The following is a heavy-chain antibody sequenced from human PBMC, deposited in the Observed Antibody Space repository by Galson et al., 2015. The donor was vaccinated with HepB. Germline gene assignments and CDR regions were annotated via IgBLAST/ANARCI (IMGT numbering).Heavy chain of an antibody. Sequence: SLRLSCAASGFNFSSYGMNWVRQAPGKGLEWISYISSGSSSIHYTDSVKGRFTISRDNAKNSLFLQTNSLRAEDTAVYYCARGGILGGQGTLVTVSS. D-gene: IGHD3-3*02. CDR1: GFNFSSYG. V-gene: IGHV3-48*04. CDR2: ISSGSSSI. CDR3: ARGGIL. J-gene: IGHJ4*02.